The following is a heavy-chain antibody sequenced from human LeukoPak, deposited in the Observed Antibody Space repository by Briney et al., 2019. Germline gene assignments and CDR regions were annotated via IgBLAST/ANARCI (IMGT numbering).Heavy chain of an antibody. D-gene: IGHD6-19*01. CDR1: GFTFSSYA. CDR2: ISGSGGST. CDR3: AKDSSGWIDYFDY. Sequence: GGSLRLSCAASGFTFSSYAMSWVRQAPGKGLEWVSAISGSGGSTYYADSVKGRFTIPRDNSKNTLYLQMNSLRAEDTAVYYCAKDSSGWIDYFDYWGQGTLVTVSS. J-gene: IGHJ4*02. V-gene: IGHV3-23*01.